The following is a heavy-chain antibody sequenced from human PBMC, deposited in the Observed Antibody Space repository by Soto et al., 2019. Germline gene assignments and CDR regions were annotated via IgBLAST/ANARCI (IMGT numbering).Heavy chain of an antibody. CDR1: GFTFSSYG. D-gene: IGHD6-13*01. CDR2: ISYDGSNK. J-gene: IGHJ6*03. V-gene: IGHV3-30*18. CDR3: AKNGLLAAGKREWGYYYYMDV. Sequence: GGSLRLSCAASGFTFSSYGMHWVRQAPGKGLEWVAVISYDGSNKYYADSVKGRFTISRDNSKNTLYLQMNSLRAEDTAVYYCAKNGLLAAGKREWGYYYYMDVWGKGTTVTVSS.